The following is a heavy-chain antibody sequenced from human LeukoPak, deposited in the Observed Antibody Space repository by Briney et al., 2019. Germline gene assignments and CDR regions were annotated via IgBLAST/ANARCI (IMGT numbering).Heavy chain of an antibody. CDR3: AREGDSSGFDY. V-gene: IGHV4-34*01. D-gene: IGHD3-22*01. CDR2: INHSGST. CDR1: GGSLSGYY. J-gene: IGHJ4*02. Sequence: PSETLSLTCAVYGGSLSGYYWSWIRQPPGKGLEWIGEINHSGSTNYNPSLKSRVTISVDTSKNQFSLKLSSVTAADTAVYYCAREGDSSGFDYWGQGTLVTVSS.